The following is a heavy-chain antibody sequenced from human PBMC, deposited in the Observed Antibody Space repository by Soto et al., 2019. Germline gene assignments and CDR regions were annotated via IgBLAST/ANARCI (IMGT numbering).Heavy chain of an antibody. CDR3: GRDLFQLQNCLDP. J-gene: IGHJ5*02. D-gene: IGHD2-2*01. CDR2: ISAYNGNT. CDR1: GYTFTSYG. V-gene: IGHV1-18*01. Sequence: ASVKVSCKASGYTFTSYGISWVRQAPGQGLEWMGWISAYNGNTNYAQKLQGRVTMTTATSTSTAYMVLRSLSSFATAVFYWGRDLFQLQNCLDPWGQGTLVTV.